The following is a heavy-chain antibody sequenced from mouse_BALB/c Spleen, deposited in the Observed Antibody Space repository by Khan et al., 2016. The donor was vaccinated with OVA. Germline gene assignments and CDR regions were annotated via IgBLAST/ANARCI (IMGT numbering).Heavy chain of an antibody. J-gene: IGHJ1*01. V-gene: IGHV5-17*02. CDR2: ISSGSSTI. Sequence: VQLKASGGGLVQPGGSRKLSCAASGFTFSSFGMHWVRQAPKKGLEWVAYISSGSSTIYYVDTVKGRFTISRDNPKNTLFLQMTSLRSEDTAMYYCARSGGNFHWYFDVWGAGTSVTVSS. D-gene: IGHD2-1*01. CDR3: ARSGGNFHWYFDV. CDR1: GFTFSSFG.